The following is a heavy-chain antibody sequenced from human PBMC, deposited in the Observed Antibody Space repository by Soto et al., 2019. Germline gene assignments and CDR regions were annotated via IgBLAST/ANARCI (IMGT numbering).Heavy chain of an antibody. CDR2: IYHSGST. V-gene: IGHV4-30-2*01. J-gene: IGHJ5*02. Sequence: PSETLSLTCAVSGGSISSGGYSWSWIRQPPGKGLEWIGYIYHSGSTYYNPSLKSRVTISVDRSKNQFSLKLSSVTAADTAVYYCARVLGKSGSYLDNWFDPWGRGTLVNVSS. CDR3: ARVLGKSGSYLDNWFDP. D-gene: IGHD1-26*01. CDR1: GGSISSGGYS.